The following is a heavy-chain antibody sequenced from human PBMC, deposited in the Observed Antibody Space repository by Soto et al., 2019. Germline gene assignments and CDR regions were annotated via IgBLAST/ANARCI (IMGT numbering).Heavy chain of an antibody. CDR2: FSSSSSSI. CDR1: GFTYSSYE. J-gene: IGHJ3*02. CDR3: ASLGVVVTDAFDI. D-gene: IGHD3-22*01. V-gene: IGHV3-48*03. Sequence: PGGSLRLSCAASGFTYSSYEMNLARQHQGKGLECVSWFSSSSSSIYYSDSGKVRWTIARDSANSSLYLQFDSLRAEATAVYHCASLGVVVTDAFDIWGQGSMVAVSS.